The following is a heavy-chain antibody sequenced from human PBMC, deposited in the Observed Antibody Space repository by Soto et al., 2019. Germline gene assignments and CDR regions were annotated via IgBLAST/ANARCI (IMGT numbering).Heavy chain of an antibody. CDR2: ISYDGSYQ. J-gene: IGHJ4*02. D-gene: IGHD1-26*01. CDR3: AKGGEVGGVLGDH. CDR1: GFAFNKFG. Sequence: VHLLESGGDLVQPGGSLRLSCVASGFAFNKFGMHWVRQAPGKGLEWVAFISYDGSYQYYADSVQGRLTITRDNSMNTLNMQLNSLRREDTAVYYCAKGGEVGGVLGDHWGQGTLVTVSS. V-gene: IGHV3-30*18.